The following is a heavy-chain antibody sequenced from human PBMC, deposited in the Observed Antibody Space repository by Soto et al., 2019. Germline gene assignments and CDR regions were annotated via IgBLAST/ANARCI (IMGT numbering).Heavy chain of an antibody. CDR2: IYSSGST. D-gene: IGHD4-17*01. CDR3: AGGSYDYGDYGIDW. CDR1: GGSISSGGYY. Sequence: QVQLQESGPGLVKPSQTLSLTCTVSGGSISSGGYYWSWIRQHPGKGLEWIGYIYSSGSTYYNPSLKCRVTKSVDTSKNQLSLKLSSVTAADTAVYYCAGGSYDYGDYGIDWWGQGTLVTVSS. J-gene: IGHJ4*02. V-gene: IGHV4-31*03.